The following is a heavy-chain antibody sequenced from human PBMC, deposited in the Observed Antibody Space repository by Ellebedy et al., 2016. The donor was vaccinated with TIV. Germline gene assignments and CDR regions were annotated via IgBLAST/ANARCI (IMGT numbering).Heavy chain of an antibody. CDR3: AREVGGGGAY. Sequence: GGSLRLSXAASGFTFSTYWMHWVRQPPGKGLEWVANIKQDGSVKYYVDPVKGRFTISRDNATNSLYLQMNTLRPEDTAVYYCAREVGGGGAYWGQGTLVTVSS. D-gene: IGHD2-21*01. CDR1: GFTFSTYW. CDR2: IKQDGSVK. J-gene: IGHJ4*02. V-gene: IGHV3-7*01.